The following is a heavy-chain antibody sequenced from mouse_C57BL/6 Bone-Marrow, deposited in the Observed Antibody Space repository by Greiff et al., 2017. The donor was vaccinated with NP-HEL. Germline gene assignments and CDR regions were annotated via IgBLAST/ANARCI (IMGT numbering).Heavy chain of an antibody. Sequence: VKLLEPGAELMKPGASVKLSCKATGYTFTGYWIEWVKQRPGHGLEWIGEILPGSGCTNYNEKFKGKATFTADTSSNPAYMQLSSLTTEDSALFYGEKDGSSDGNFDYGGQGTTLTVSA. CDR2: ILPGSGCT. CDR3: EKDGSSDGNFDY. V-gene: IGHV1-9*01. D-gene: IGHD1-1*01. J-gene: IGHJ2*01. CDR1: GYTFTGYW.